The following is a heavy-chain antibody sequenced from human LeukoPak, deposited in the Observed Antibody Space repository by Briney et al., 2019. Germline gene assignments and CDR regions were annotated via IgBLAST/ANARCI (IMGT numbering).Heavy chain of an antibody. CDR1: GGSFSGYY. Sequence: SETLSLTCAVYGGSFSGYYWSWIRQPPGKGLEWIGEITHSGGTNYNPSLKSRVTISVDTSKNQFPLKLSSVTAADTAVYYCAGGFRGYSYGCDYWGQGTLVTVSS. CDR2: ITHSGGT. D-gene: IGHD5-18*01. J-gene: IGHJ4*02. V-gene: IGHV4-34*01. CDR3: AGGFRGYSYGCDY.